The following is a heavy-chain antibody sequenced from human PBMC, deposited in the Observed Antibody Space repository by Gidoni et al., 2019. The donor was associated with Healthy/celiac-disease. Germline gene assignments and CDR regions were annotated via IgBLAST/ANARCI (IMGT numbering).Heavy chain of an antibody. Sequence: EVQLVQSGAEVKKPGESLRISCKGSGYSFTSYWISWVRQMPGKGLEWMGRIDPSDSYTNYSPSFQGHVTISADKSISTAYLQWSSLKASDTAMYYCARRNFGYSYGPDFDYWGQGTLVTVSS. J-gene: IGHJ4*02. V-gene: IGHV5-10-1*03. CDR1: GYSFTSYW. D-gene: IGHD5-18*01. CDR2: IDPSDSYT. CDR3: ARRNFGYSYGPDFDY.